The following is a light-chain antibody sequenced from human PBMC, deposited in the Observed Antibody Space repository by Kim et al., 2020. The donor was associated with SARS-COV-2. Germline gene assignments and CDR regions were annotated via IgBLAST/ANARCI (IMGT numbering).Light chain of an antibody. J-gene: IGKJ5*01. CDR2: DAS. V-gene: IGKV1-33*01. CDR1: QDIRMF. CDR3: QQYDNLPIT. Sequence: SSVGDRVTITCQASQDIRMFLNWYQQKPGKPPKLLIYDASNLETGVPSRFSGSGSGTYFTFSISSLQPEDIATYYCQQYDNLPITFGQGTRLEIK.